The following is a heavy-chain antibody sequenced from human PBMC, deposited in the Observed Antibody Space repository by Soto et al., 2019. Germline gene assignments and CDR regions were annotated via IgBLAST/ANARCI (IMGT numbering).Heavy chain of an antibody. CDR2: FWYNASGQ. CDR3: AFGSWNHFYFEY. Sequence: GVSLRLSFTTSGFHFTSYTMHWFRQVPGKGLEWVATFWYNASGQYYADSVKGRFTISRSPSRSTLYLNMDRLQAEDTACYYCAFGSWNHFYFEYWGEEILVTVSS. V-gene: IGHV3-33*01. J-gene: IGHJ4*02. CDR1: GFHFTSYT. D-gene: IGHD6-13*01.